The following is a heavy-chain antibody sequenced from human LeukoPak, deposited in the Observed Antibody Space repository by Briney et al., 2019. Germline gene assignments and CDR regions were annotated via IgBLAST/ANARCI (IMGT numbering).Heavy chain of an antibody. Sequence: GASVKVSCKASRNSFTNYNMHWVRLPPGQELEWMGIITPSNGATNYAQKFQGRVTMTRDTSTSAVYMELRSLKSEDTAVYYCTREVAAPYRFDDWGPGTLVTVSS. CDR1: RNSFTNYN. CDR2: ITPSNGAT. CDR3: TREVAAPYRFDD. D-gene: IGHD2-15*01. J-gene: IGHJ4*02. V-gene: IGHV1-46*01.